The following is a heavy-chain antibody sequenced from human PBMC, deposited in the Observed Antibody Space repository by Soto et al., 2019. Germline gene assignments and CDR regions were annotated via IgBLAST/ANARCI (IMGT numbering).Heavy chain of an antibody. V-gene: IGHV4-61*01. CDR2: IYYSGST. J-gene: IGHJ5*02. D-gene: IGHD1-26*01. CDR1: GGSVSSGSYY. Sequence: SETLSLTCTVSGGSVSSGSYYWSWIRQPPGKGLEWIGYIYYSGSTNYNPSLKSRVTISVDTSKNQFSLKLSSVTAADTAVYYCARGIVGAPTHWFDPWGQGTLVTVSS. CDR3: ARGIVGAPTHWFDP.